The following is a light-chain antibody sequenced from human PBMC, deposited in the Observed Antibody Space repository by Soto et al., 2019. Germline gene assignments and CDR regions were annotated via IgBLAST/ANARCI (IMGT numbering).Light chain of an antibody. J-gene: IGKJ1*01. CDR1: QGISNY. V-gene: IGKV1-27*01. CDR3: QKYNSALGGT. Sequence: DIQMTQSPSSLSASVGDRVTITCRASQGISNYLARYQQKPGKVPNLLIYAASTLQSGVLSRFSGSGSGTDFALTISRQHPEEVATYYCQKYNSALGGTFGQGTKVEIK. CDR2: AAS.